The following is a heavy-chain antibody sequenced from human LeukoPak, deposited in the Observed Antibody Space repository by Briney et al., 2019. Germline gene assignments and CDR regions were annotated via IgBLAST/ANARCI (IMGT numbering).Heavy chain of an antibody. D-gene: IGHD6-19*01. CDR2: ISAYNGNT. CDR1: GYTFTSYG. J-gene: IGHJ4*02. CDR3: ARNPPVNSSGWSYDY. V-gene: IGHV1-18*01. Sequence: ASVKVSCKASGYTFTSYGISWVRQAPGQGLEWMGWISAYNGNTNYAQKLQGRVTMTTDTSTSTAYMELRSLRSDDTAVYYCARNPPVNSSGWSYDYWRQGTLVTVSS.